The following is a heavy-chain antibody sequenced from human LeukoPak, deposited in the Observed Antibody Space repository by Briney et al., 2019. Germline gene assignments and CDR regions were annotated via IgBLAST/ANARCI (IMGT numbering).Heavy chain of an antibody. CDR1: GFTFSSYG. J-gene: IGHJ4*02. V-gene: IGHV3-30*03. CDR2: ISYDGSNK. D-gene: IGHD4-23*01. CDR3: ARDPGVVTGLFDY. Sequence: GGSLRLSCAASGFTFSSYGMHWVRQAPGKRLEWVAVISYDGSNKYYADSVKGRFTISRDNSKNTLYLQMNSLRAEDTAVYYCARDPGVVTGLFDYWGQGTLVTVSS.